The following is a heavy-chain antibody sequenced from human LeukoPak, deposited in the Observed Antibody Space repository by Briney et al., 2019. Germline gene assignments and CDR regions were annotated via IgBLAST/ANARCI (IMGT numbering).Heavy chain of an antibody. Sequence: PGGSLRLSCAASGFTFSSYAMSWVRQPPGKGLEWIGEINHSGSTNYNPSLKSRVTISVDTSKNQFSLKLSSVTAADTAVYYCARRGEVSDFYYFDYWGQGTLVTVSS. CDR3: ARRGEVSDFYYFDY. V-gene: IGHV4-34*01. J-gene: IGHJ4*02. CDR2: INHSGST. D-gene: IGHD3-16*01. CDR1: GFTFSSYA.